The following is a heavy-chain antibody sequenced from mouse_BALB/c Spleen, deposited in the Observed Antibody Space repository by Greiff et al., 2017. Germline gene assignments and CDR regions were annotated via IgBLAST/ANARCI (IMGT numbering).Heavy chain of an antibody. CDR1: GFTFSSYG. V-gene: IGHV5-6-3*01. D-gene: IGHD1-2*01. Sequence: EVHLVESGGGLVQPGGSLKLSCAASGFTFSSYGMSWVRQTPDKRLELVATINSNGGSTYYPDSVKGRFTISRDNAKNTLYLQMSSLKSEDTAMYYCASTTAYYFDYWGQGTTLTVSS. CDR2: INSNGGST. CDR3: ASTTAYYFDY. J-gene: IGHJ2*01.